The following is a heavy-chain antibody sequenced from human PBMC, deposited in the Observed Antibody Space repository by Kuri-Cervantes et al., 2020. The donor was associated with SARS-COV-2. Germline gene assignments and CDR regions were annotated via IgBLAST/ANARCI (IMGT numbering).Heavy chain of an antibody. V-gene: IGHV3-9*03. J-gene: IGHJ4*02. CDR2: ISWNSGSI. Sequence: SLKISCAASGFTFDDYAMHWVRQAPGKGLEWVSGISWNSGSIGYADSVKGRFTISRDNAKNSLYLQMNSLRAEDMALYYCAKDQGDDYYDSSGYYGWGVVDYWGQGTLVTVSS. D-gene: IGHD3-22*01. CDR1: GFTFDDYA. CDR3: AKDQGDDYYDSSGYYGWGVVDY.